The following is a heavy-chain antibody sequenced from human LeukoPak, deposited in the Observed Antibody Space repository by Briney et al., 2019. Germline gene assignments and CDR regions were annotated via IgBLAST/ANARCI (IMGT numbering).Heavy chain of an antibody. CDR2: IYSGGNT. CDR1: GFTVSINY. J-gene: IGHJ4*02. CDR3: ARGETSSYDY. Sequence: PVGSLRLSCAASGFTVSINYMSWVRQAPGKGLEWVSVIYSGGNTYYADSVKGRFTISRDNSKNTVYLQMNSLRAEDTAVYYCARGETSSYDYWGQGTLVTVSS. D-gene: IGHD2-2*01. V-gene: IGHV3-53*01.